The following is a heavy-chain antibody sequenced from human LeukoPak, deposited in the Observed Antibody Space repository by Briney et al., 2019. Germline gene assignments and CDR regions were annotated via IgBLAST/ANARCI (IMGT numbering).Heavy chain of an antibody. CDR1: GFTFNNYA. J-gene: IGHJ4*02. Sequence: PGGSLRLSCAASGFTFNNYAMNWVRQAPGKGLEWVSTISGSGGDTYYADSVKGRFTISRENSKNTLYLQMNSLGAEDTVVYYCARIPSSWSYFDYWGQGTLVTVAS. CDR3: ARIPSSWSYFDY. D-gene: IGHD6-13*01. V-gene: IGHV3-23*01. CDR2: ISGSGGDT.